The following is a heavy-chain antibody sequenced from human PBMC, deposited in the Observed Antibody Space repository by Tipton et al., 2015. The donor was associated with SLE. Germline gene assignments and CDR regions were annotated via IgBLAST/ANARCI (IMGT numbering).Heavy chain of an antibody. J-gene: IGHJ5*02. V-gene: IGHV3-48*01. D-gene: IGHD3-10*01. CDR3: ARAVLRFSGWFDP. CDR1: GFTFSSYS. Sequence: SLRLSCAASGFTFSSYSMNWVRQAPGKGLEWVSYISSSSSTIYYADSVKGRFTISRDNAKNSLYLQMNSLRAEDTAVYYCARAVLRFSGWFDPWGQGTLVTVSS. CDR2: ISSSSSTI.